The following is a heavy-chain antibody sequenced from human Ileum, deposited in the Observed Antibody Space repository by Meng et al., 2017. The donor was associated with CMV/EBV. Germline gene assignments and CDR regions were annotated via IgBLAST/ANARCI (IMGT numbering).Heavy chain of an antibody. J-gene: IGHJ6*02. CDR3: ARLSPKESYYYGMDV. CDR2: IYYSGSN. D-gene: IGHD2/OR15-2a*01. V-gene: IGHV4-59*01. Sequence: GSLRLSCTVSGGSISSYYWSWIRQPPGKGLEWIGYIYYSGSNNYNPSLKSRVTISVDTSKNQFSLKLSSVTAADTAVYYCARLSPKESYYYGMDVWGQGTTVTVSS. CDR1: GGSISSYY.